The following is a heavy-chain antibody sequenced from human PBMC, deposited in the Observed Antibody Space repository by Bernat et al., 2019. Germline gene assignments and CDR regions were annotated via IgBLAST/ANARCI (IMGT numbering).Heavy chain of an antibody. CDR3: TTRLGRWSSSEFDY. V-gene: IGHV3-15*01. Sequence: EVQLVESGGGLVKPGGSLRLSCAASGFTFSNAWMSWVRQAPGKRLEWVGRIKSKTDGGTTDYAAPVKGRFTISRDDSKNTLYLQMNSLKTEDTAVYYCTTRLGRWSSSEFDYWGQGTLVTVSS. CDR2: IKSKTDGGTT. J-gene: IGHJ4*02. CDR1: GFTFSNAW. D-gene: IGHD6-6*01.